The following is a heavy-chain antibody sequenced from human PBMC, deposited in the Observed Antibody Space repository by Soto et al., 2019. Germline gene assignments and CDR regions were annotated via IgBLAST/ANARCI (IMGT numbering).Heavy chain of an antibody. D-gene: IGHD3-10*01. CDR2: FSGGSHSA. J-gene: IGHJ4*02. Sequence: EVQLWESGGGLVHPGSSVRPSCTGSGFIFSPYAINGVRRTPGKGLEWVSGFSGGSHSAYYADSVKGRFTISRDNSKTTVWLQMNTLAVEDSAIYYCEGHYYGSGSYPHYWGQGTLVTVSS. CDR1: GFIFSPYA. CDR3: EGHYYGSGSYPHY. V-gene: IGHV3-23*01.